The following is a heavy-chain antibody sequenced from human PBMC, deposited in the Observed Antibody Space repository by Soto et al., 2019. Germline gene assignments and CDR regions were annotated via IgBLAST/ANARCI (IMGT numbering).Heavy chain of an antibody. D-gene: IGHD4-17*01. Sequence: SETLSLTCIVVGGSINNFFWSWIRQPPGKGLEWIGHIYYRGSTNYNPSLQSRVTISIDTSKNQFSLKLSSVIAADTAIYYCARDPTTVTTAAFYYKGMDVWGQGTTVTVS. CDR2: IYYRGST. CDR3: ARDPTTVTTAAFYYKGMDV. V-gene: IGHV4-59*01. CDR1: GGSINNFF. J-gene: IGHJ6*02.